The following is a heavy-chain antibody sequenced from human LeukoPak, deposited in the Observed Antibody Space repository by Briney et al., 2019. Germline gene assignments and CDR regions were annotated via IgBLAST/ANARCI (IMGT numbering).Heavy chain of an antibody. Sequence: SQTLSLTCTVSGDSISSGGYYWSWIRQYPGKGLEWIGFIYHSGTTYFNPSLKSRVIISVDTTKNQFSLKLSSVTAADTAVYYCARDRTYYYDSSGYYQFDYWGQGTLVTVSS. D-gene: IGHD3-22*01. CDR2: IYHSGTT. CDR3: ARDRTYYYDSSGYYQFDY. V-gene: IGHV4-31*03. J-gene: IGHJ4*02. CDR1: GDSISSGGYY.